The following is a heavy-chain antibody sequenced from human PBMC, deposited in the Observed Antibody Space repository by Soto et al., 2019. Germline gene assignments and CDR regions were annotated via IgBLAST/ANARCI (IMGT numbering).Heavy chain of an antibody. CDR1: GESFSGHI. CDR2: INHSGSA. D-gene: IGHD6-19*01. V-gene: IGHV4-34*01. CDR3: ARGLIICCHYSGGWYYFYS. J-gene: IGHJ4*02. Sequence: SETLSLTCAVYGESFSGHIWTWIRQTPGKGLQWIGQINHSGSASYNPSLKSRVTISVHTSNSQFSLELSSVTAADTAVYYCARGLIICCHYSGGWYYFYSCGKGTQVPVSS.